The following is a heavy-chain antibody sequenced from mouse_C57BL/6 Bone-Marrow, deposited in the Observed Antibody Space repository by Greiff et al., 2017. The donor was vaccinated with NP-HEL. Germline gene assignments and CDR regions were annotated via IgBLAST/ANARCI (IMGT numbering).Heavy chain of an antibody. Sequence: QVQLQQSGAELARPGASVKMSCKASGYTFTSYTMHWVKQRPGQGLEWIGYINPSSGYTKYNQKFKDKATLTADKSSSTAYMQLSSLPSEDSAVYHCARGRGFAYWGQGTLVTVSA. CDR2: INPSSGYT. J-gene: IGHJ3*01. CDR3: ARGRGFAY. V-gene: IGHV1-4*01. CDR1: GYTFTSYT.